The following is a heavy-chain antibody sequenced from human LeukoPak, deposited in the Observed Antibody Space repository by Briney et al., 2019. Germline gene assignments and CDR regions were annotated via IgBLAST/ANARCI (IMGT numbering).Heavy chain of an antibody. V-gene: IGHV3-53*01. CDR3: ARSSTIGAAGLFDS. D-gene: IGHD6-13*01. J-gene: IGHJ4*02. Sequence: PGGSLRLSCVASAFTVSSNYMSWVRQAPGKGLEWVSVIYSGGTTFYADSVKGRFTISRDNSKNTLYPHMNSLRAEDTAVYYCARSSTIGAAGLFDSWGQGTLVTVSS. CDR2: IYSGGTT. CDR1: AFTVSSNY.